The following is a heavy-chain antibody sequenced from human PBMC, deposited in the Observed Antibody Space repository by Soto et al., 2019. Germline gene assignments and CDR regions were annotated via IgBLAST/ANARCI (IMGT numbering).Heavy chain of an antibody. CDR2: TIPMSGKT. V-gene: IGHV1-69*06. D-gene: IGHD3-16*01. CDR3: AHSPGGDFSWFDP. Sequence: QVQLMQSGAEVKKPGSSVRVSCKASGGSFSAYGFCWIRQAPGQGLEWVGGTIPMSGKTHYAQKFQDRVTITADKSTTTISLDMSRLRSEDTAIYYCAHSPGGDFSWFDPWGQGTLVIVSS. J-gene: IGHJ5*02. CDR1: GGSFSAYG.